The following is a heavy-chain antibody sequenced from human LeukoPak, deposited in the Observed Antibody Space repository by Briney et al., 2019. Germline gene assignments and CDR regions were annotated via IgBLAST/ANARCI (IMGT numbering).Heavy chain of an antibody. CDR3: AKGGRYSSSLLDY. Sequence: VQPGGSLRLSCAASGFTFSSYGMHWVRQALGKGLEWVAFIRYDGSNKYYADSVKGRFTISRDNSKNTLYLQMNSLRAEDTAVYYCAKGGRYSSSLLDYWGQGTLVTVSS. V-gene: IGHV3-30*02. CDR2: IRYDGSNK. CDR1: GFTFSSYG. D-gene: IGHD6-13*01. J-gene: IGHJ4*02.